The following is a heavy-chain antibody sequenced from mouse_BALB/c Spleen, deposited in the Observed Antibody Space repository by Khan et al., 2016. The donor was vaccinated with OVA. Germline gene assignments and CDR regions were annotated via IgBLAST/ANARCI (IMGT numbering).Heavy chain of an antibody. V-gene: IGHV1-34*01. CDR1: GYSFTTYY. J-gene: IGHJ3*01. CDR3: ARGTFDY. D-gene: IGHD3-3*01. CDR2: IDPFNGGK. Sequence: VQLQQPGPELMKPGASVKISCKASGYSFTTYYMHWVKQSHGKSLEWIGYIDPFNGGKDYNQKFKGKATLTVDKSSSTAYMHLSSLTSEDSAVYDCARGTFDYWGQGTLVTVSA.